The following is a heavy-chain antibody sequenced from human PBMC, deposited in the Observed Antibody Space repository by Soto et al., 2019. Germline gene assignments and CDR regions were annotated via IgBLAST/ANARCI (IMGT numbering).Heavy chain of an antibody. V-gene: IGHV1-69*06. CDR1: GGTFSSYA. CDR2: IIPIFGTA. D-gene: IGHD4-17*01. CDR3: ARVVGYGDYYFDY. J-gene: IGHJ4*02. Sequence: VASVKVSCKASGGTFSSYAISWVRQAPGQGLEWMGGIIPIFGTANYAQKFQGRVTITADKSTSTAYMELSSLRSEDTAVYYCARVVGYGDYYFDYWGQGTLVTVSS.